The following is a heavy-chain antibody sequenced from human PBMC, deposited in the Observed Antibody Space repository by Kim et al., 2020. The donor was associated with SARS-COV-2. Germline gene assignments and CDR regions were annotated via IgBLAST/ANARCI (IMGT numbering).Heavy chain of an antibody. CDR3: ARDDSYDSWYYYGMDV. V-gene: IGHV1-18*01. CDR1: GYIFTSYG. J-gene: IGHJ6*02. Sequence: ASVKVSCKASGYIFTSYGISWVRQAPGQGPEWMGWISGYNGNTNYAQKLQGRVTMTTDTSTSTAYMELRSLRSDDTAVYYCARDDSYDSWYYYGMDVWGQGTTVTVSS. CDR2: ISGYNGNT. D-gene: IGHD5-18*01.